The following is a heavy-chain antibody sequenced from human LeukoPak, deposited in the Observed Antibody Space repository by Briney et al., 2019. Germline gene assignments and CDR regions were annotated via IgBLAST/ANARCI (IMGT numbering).Heavy chain of an antibody. V-gene: IGHV3-23*01. CDR1: DFDFSSHA. CDR3: ANEIRPNDY. J-gene: IGHJ4*02. D-gene: IGHD4-17*01. CDR2: ISISGTKT. Sequence: GGSLGLSCAASDFDFSSHAMTWVRQAPGKGREWLSAISISGTKTYYGDSVKGRFFISRDNSKNTLYLHMNSLRVEDTGIYYCANEIRPNDYWGQGTLVTVAS.